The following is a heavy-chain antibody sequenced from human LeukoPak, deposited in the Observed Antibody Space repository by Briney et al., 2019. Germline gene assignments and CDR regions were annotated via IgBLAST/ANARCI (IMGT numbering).Heavy chain of an antibody. J-gene: IGHJ6*02. V-gene: IGHV1-2*02. Sequence: VASVKVSYKASGYTFTGYYMHWVRQAPGQGLEWMGWINPNSGGTNYAQKFQGRVTMTRDTSISTAYMELSRLRSDDTAVYYCARVRLAVAGIRSGMDVWGQGTTVTVSS. CDR2: INPNSGGT. CDR1: GYTFTGYY. D-gene: IGHD6-19*01. CDR3: ARVRLAVAGIRSGMDV.